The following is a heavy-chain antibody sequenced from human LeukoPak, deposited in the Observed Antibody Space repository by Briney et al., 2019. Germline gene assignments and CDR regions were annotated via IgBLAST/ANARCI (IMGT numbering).Heavy chain of an antibody. Sequence: PSETLSLTCAVYGGSFSGYYWSWIRQPPGKGLEWIGYIYYSGSTNYNPSLKSRVTISVDTSKNQFSLKLSSVTAADTAVYYCARAGDFTLYYYYYYGMDVWGQGTTVTVSS. CDR1: GGSFSGYY. V-gene: IGHV4-59*01. CDR3: ARAGDFTLYYYYYYGMDV. CDR2: IYYSGST. J-gene: IGHJ6*02. D-gene: IGHD4-17*01.